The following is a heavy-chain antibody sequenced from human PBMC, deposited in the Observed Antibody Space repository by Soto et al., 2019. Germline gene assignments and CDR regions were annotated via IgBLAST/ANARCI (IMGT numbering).Heavy chain of an antibody. Sequence: GGSLRLSCSASGFTFSSYAMHWVRQAPGKGLEYVSAISSSGGSTYYADSVKGRFTISRDNSKNTLYLQMNSLGAEDTAVYYCAKETGYSSSWEKIDYWGQGTLVTVSS. CDR3: AKETGYSSSWEKIDY. CDR1: GFTFSSYA. D-gene: IGHD6-13*01. J-gene: IGHJ4*02. V-gene: IGHV3-64*04. CDR2: ISSSGGST.